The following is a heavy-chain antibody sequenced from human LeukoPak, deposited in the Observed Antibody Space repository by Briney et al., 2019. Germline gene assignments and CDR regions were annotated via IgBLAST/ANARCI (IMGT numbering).Heavy chain of an antibody. CDR2: IIPIFGTA. CDR1: GYTFTSYD. CDR3: ARSLYGDYYYYYMDV. J-gene: IGHJ6*03. Sequence: GASVKVSCKASGYTFTSYDINWVRQATGQGLEWMGWIIPIFGTANYAQKFQGRVTITTDESTSTAYMELSSLRSEDTAVYYCARSLYGDYYYYYMDVWGKGTTVTVSS. D-gene: IGHD4-17*01. V-gene: IGHV1-69*05.